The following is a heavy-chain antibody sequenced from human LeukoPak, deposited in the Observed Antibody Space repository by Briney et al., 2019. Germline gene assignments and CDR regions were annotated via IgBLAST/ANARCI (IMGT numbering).Heavy chain of an antibody. CDR3: ARGGLAAAGNNWXDP. CDR1: GGSFSGYY. Sequence: SETLSLTCAVYGGSFSGYYWSWIRQPPGKGLEWIGEINHSGSTNYNPSLKSRVTISVDTSKKQFSLKLSSVTAADTAVYYCARGGLAAAGNNWXDPWGQGTLVTVSS. CDR2: INHSGST. J-gene: IGHJ5*02. D-gene: IGHD6-13*01. V-gene: IGHV4-34*01.